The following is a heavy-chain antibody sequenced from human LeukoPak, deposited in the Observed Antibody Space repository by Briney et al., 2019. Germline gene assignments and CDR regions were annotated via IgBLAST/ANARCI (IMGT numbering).Heavy chain of an antibody. CDR3: ARAGYSSSWYDY. J-gene: IGHJ4*02. Sequence: PGGSLRLSCAASGFTFSSYEMNWVRQAPGKGLEWVSYISSSGSTIYCADSVKGRFTISRDNAKNSLYLQMNSLRAEDTAVYYCARAGYSSSWYDYWGQGTLVTVSS. V-gene: IGHV3-48*03. CDR2: ISSSGSTI. D-gene: IGHD6-13*01. CDR1: GFTFSSYE.